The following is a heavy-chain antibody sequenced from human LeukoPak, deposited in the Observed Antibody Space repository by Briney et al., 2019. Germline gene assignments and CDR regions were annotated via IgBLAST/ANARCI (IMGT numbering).Heavy chain of an antibody. Sequence: ASVKVSCKASGYTFTSYDINWVRQATGQGLEWMGWMNPKSGSTAYAQKVQGRVTFTRNTSITTAYLDLTNLRYEDTAMYYCARGRQISINWYFDLWGRGTQVTVAS. CDR2: MNPKSGST. CDR1: GYTFTSYD. J-gene: IGHJ2*01. CDR3: ARGRQISINWYFDL. D-gene: IGHD3-10*01. V-gene: IGHV1-8*01.